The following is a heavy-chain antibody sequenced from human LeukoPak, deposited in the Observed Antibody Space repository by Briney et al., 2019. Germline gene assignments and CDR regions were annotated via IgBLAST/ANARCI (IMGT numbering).Heavy chain of an antibody. J-gene: IGHJ6*03. Sequence: SETLSLTCTVSGGSISSYYWSWIRQPAGKGLEWIGRIYTSGSTNYNPSLKSRVTMSVDTSKNQFSLKLSSVTAADTAVYHCARRPHRRDYYYMDVWGKGTTVTVSS. CDR3: ARRPHRRDYYYMDV. CDR1: GGSISSYY. V-gene: IGHV4-4*07. CDR2: IYTSGST.